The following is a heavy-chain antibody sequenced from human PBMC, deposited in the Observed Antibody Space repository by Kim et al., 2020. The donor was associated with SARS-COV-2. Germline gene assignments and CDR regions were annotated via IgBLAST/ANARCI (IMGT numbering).Heavy chain of an antibody. CDR3: ARCITGYGGGDY. Sequence: GGSLRLSCAASGFTFSSYAMHWVRQAPGKGLEWVAVISYDGSNKYYADSVKGRFTISRDNSKNTLYLQMNSLRAEDTAVYYCARCITGYGGGDYWGQGTLVTVSS. J-gene: IGHJ4*02. CDR2: ISYDGSNK. D-gene: IGHD1-20*01. CDR1: GFTFSSYA. V-gene: IGHV3-30-3*01.